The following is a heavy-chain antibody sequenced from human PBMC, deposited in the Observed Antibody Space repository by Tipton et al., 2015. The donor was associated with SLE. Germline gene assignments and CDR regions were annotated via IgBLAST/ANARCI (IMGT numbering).Heavy chain of an antibody. J-gene: IGHJ1*01. V-gene: IGHV3-21*01. CDR1: GFTFSSYS. Sequence: SLRLSCAASGFTFSSYSMNWVRQAPGKGLEWVSSISSSSSYIYYADSVKGRFTISRDNAKNSLYLQMNSLRAEDTAVYYCAKEGSSWYRVYFQHWGQGTLVTVSS. D-gene: IGHD6-13*01. CDR3: AKEGSSWYRVYFQH. CDR2: ISSSSSYI.